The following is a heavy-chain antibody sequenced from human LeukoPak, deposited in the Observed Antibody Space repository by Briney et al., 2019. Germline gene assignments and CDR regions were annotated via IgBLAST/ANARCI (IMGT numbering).Heavy chain of an antibody. Sequence: ASVKVSRKASGYTFTSYGISWVRQAPGQGLEWMGWISAYNGNTNYAQKLQGRVTMTTDTSTSTAYMELRSLRSDDTAVYYCAKRLRFCSSTSCLYYYYGMDVWGQGTTVTVSS. J-gene: IGHJ6*02. CDR3: AKRLRFCSSTSCLYYYYGMDV. D-gene: IGHD2-2*01. CDR2: ISAYNGNT. CDR1: GYTFTSYG. V-gene: IGHV1-18*01.